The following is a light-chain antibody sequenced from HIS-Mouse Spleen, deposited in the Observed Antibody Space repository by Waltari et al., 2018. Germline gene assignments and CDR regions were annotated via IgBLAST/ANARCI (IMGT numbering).Light chain of an antibody. CDR3: AAWDDSLSGPV. J-gene: IGLJ3*02. V-gene: IGLV1-47*01. CDR2: RNN. CDR1: SSNIGSNY. Sequence: QSVLTQPPSASGTPGQRVTISCSGSSSNIGSNYVYWYQQPPGTAPKLLIYRNNQRPSGVPGRFSGSKSGTSASLAIGGLRSEDEADYYCAAWDDSLSGPVFGGGTKLTVL.